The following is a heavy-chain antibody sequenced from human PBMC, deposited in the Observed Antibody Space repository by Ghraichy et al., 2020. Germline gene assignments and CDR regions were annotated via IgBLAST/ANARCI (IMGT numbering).Heavy chain of an antibody. J-gene: IGHJ6*02. V-gene: IGHV3-23*01. CDR3: AKALQYDLWSGYAYYALDV. Sequence: GGSLRLSCAASGFTFSTYVISWVRQAPGKGLEWVSGISGGGDSTLHADSVKGRFTISRDNSKYTLYLQMNSLTAEDTAVYYCAKALQYDLWSGYAYYALDVWGQGTTVPVSS. CDR2: ISGGGDST. D-gene: IGHD3/OR15-3a*01. CDR1: GFTFSTYV.